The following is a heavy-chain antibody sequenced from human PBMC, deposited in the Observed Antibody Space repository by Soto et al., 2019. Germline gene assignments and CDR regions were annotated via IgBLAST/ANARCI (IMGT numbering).Heavy chain of an antibody. CDR1: GGSISSYY. Sequence: SETLSLTCTVSGGSISSYYWSWIRQPPGKGLEWIGFIYYSGSTNYNPSLKSRVTISVDTSKNQFSLKLSSVTAADTAVYYCARFLYNTPSTGAFDYWGQGTLVTVSS. CDR2: IYYSGST. CDR3: ARFLYNTPSTGAFDY. D-gene: IGHD2-8*02. J-gene: IGHJ4*02. V-gene: IGHV4-59*08.